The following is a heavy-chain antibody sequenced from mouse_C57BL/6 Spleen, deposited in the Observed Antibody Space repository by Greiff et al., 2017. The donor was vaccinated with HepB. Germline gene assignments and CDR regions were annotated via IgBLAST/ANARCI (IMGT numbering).Heavy chain of an antibody. J-gene: IGHJ4*01. D-gene: IGHD2-4*01. CDR2: IHPNSGST. Sequence: QVQLQQPGAELVKPGASVKLSCKASGYTFTSYWMHWVKQRPGQGLEWIGMIHPNSGSTNYNEKFKSKATLTVDKSSSTAYMQLSSLTSEDSAVYYCARDYDYEYYAMDYWGQGTSVTVSS. CDR1: GYTFTSYW. V-gene: IGHV1-64*01. CDR3: ARDYDYEYYAMDY.